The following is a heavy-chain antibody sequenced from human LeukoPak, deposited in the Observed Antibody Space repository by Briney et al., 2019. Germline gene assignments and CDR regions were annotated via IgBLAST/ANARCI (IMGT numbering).Heavy chain of an antibody. CDR3: ARVGYRYYDILTGYYPFDY. V-gene: IGHV1-69*05. CDR2: IIPICGTA. D-gene: IGHD3-9*01. CDR1: GGTFSSYA. Sequence: ASVKVSCKASGGTFSSYAISWVRQAPGQGLEWMGGIIPICGTANYAQKFQGRVTITTDESTSTAYMELSSLISEDTAVYYCARVGYRYYDILTGYYPFDYWGQGTLVTVSS. J-gene: IGHJ4*02.